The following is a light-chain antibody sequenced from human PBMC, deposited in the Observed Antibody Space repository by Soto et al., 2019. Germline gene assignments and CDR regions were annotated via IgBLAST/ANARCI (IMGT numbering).Light chain of an antibody. J-gene: IGLJ1*01. CDR2: DVS. CDR3: NSYTTSNTRQIV. V-gene: IGLV2-14*02. CDR1: SSDVGSYNL. Sequence: QSVLTQPASVSGSPGQSITISCTGTSSDVGSYNLVSWYQQHPGKAPKLMIYDVSNRPSGVSTRFSGSKSGNTASLTISGLQAEDEADYYCNSYTTSNTRQIVFGTGTKVTVL.